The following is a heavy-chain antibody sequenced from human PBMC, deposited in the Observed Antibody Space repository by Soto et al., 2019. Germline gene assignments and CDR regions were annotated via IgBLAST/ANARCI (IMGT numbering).Heavy chain of an antibody. CDR2: LIFASSFT. J-gene: IGHJ5*01. D-gene: IGHD2-15*01. CDR1: GYTFSEYY. Sequence: GEVRVTWAACGYTFSEYYRTGQRQAPGNEPEFLSYLIFASSFTNYAASVEFRFTISRDNAKNTLYLQMNSLRVEPTPVYYCARALSRRIFYYFDPWRQGVLVTISS. CDR3: ARALSRRIFYYFDP. V-gene: IGHV3-11*06.